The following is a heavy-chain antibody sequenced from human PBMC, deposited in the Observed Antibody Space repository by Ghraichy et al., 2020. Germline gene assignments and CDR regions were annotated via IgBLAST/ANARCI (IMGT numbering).Heavy chain of an antibody. V-gene: IGHV4-34*01. J-gene: IGHJ4*02. CDR1: GGSFSDYY. D-gene: IGHD2-2*01. Sequence: SETLSLTCAVYGGSFSDYYWNWIRQPPGKGLEWIGEINHSGSTNYNPSLKSRVTISADTSKNQLSLKLSSVTAADTAVYYCARGRSTSWLKPGVAGMIYWGQGSLVTVSS. CDR2: INHSGST. CDR3: ARGRSTSWLKPGVAGMIY.